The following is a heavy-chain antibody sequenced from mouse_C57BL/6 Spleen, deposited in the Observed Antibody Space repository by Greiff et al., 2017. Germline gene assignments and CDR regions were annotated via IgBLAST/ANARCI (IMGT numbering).Heavy chain of an antibody. CDR2: LNPGSGGT. CDR1: GYAFTNYL. V-gene: IGHV1-54*01. D-gene: IGHD2-10*01. CDR3: ARSLPREIFDY. Sequence: VQLQQSGAELVRPGTSVKVSCKASGYAFTNYLIEWVKQRPGQGLEWIGVLNPGSGGTNYNEKFKGKATLTADRSSSTAYMQLSSLTSEDSAVYFCARSLPREIFDYWGQGTTLTVSS. J-gene: IGHJ2*01.